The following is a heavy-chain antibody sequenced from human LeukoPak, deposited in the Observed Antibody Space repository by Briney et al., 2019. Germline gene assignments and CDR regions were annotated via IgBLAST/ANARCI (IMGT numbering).Heavy chain of an antibody. Sequence: SETLSLTCTVSGGSISSGGYYWSWIRQPPGKGLEWIGYIYHSGSTYYNPSLKSRVTISVDRSKNQFSLKLSSVTAADTAVYYCARATTVTTEDAFDIWGQGTMVTVSS. CDR1: GGSISSGGYY. J-gene: IGHJ3*02. CDR3: ARATTVTTEDAFDI. D-gene: IGHD4-17*01. V-gene: IGHV4-30-2*01. CDR2: IYHSGST.